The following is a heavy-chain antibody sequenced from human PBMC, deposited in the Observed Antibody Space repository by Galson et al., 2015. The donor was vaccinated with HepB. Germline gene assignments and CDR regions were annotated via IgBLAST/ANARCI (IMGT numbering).Heavy chain of an antibody. V-gene: IGHV3-11*05. J-gene: IGHJ3*02. D-gene: IGHD3-22*01. CDR3: ARDRRTLYYYDSNGYTLAFDI. CDR1: GFTFSDYY. Sequence: SLRLSCAASGFTFSDYYMSWIRQAPGKGLEWVSYISSSSSYTNYADSVKGRFTISRDNAKNSLYLQMNSLRAEDTAVYYCARDRRTLYYYDSNGYTLAFDIWGQGTMVTVSS. CDR2: ISSSSSYT.